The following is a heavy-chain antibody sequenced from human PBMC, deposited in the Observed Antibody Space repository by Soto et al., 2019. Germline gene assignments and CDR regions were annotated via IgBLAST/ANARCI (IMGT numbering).Heavy chain of an antibody. D-gene: IGHD6-19*01. CDR3: ARRIAVAGTDYFDY. J-gene: IGHJ4*02. V-gene: IGHV4-38-2*01. Sequence: LSLTCGVSGYSITSGSYRGWIRQPPGKGLEWIGNIFHNGGTYDNPSLRGRLTMSVDTSKNQFSLKLSSVTAADTAVYYCARRIAVAGTDYFDYWGPGTLVTVSS. CDR2: IFHNGGT. CDR1: GYSITSGSY.